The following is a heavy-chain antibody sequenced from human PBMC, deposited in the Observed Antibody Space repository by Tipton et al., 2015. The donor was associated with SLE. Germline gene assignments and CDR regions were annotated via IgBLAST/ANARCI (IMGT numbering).Heavy chain of an antibody. CDR3: AKSYNWNLYDAFDI. V-gene: IGHV3-20*01. CDR1: GFTFDDYA. CDR2: INWDASST. Sequence: GSLRLSCAASGFTFDDYAMHWVRQVPGKGLEWVSGINWDASSTGYADSVKGRFTISRDSAKNSLYLQMNSLRAEDTALYHCAKSYNWNLYDAFDIWGQGTMVTVSS. D-gene: IGHD1-20*01. J-gene: IGHJ3*02.